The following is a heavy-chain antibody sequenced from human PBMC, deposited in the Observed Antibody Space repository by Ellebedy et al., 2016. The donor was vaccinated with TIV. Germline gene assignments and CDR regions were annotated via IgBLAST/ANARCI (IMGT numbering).Heavy chain of an antibody. D-gene: IGHD3-10*01. J-gene: IGHJ4*02. CDR1: GFTFSSYG. CDR3: ARHGGSMVRGVPFDY. CDR2: IWYDGSNK. V-gene: IGHV3-33*01. Sequence: AGSLRLSXAASGFTFSSYGMHWVRQAPGTGLEWVAVIWYDGSNKYYADSVKGRFTISRDNSKNTLYLQMNSLRAEDTAVYYCARHGGSMVRGVPFDYWGQGTLVTVSS.